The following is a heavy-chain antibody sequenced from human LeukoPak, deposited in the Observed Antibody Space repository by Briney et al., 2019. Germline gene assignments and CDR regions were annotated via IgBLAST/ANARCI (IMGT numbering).Heavy chain of an antibody. CDR3: ARDSSGWYYWFDP. CDR1: GYTFTGYY. J-gene: IGHJ5*02. V-gene: IGHV1-2*02. CDR2: INPNSGGT. D-gene: IGHD6-19*01. Sequence: ASVKVSCKASGYTFTGYYMHWVRQAPGQGLEWMGWINPNSGGTNYAQKFQGRVTMTRDTSISTAYMELSRLRSDDTAVYCCARDSSGWYYWFDPWGQGTLVTVSS.